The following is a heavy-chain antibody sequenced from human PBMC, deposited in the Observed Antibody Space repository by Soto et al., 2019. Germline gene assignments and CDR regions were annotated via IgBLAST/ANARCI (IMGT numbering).Heavy chain of an antibody. CDR1: GGSISSSSYY. Sequence: SETLSLTCTVSGGSISSSSYYWGWIRQPPGKGLEWFGSIYYSGSTNYNPSLKSRVTISVDTSKNQFSLKLSSVTAADTAVYYCASPHSSGWYYFDYWGQGTLVTVSS. V-gene: IGHV4-39*01. J-gene: IGHJ4*02. CDR2: IYYSGST. CDR3: ASPHSSGWYYFDY. D-gene: IGHD6-19*01.